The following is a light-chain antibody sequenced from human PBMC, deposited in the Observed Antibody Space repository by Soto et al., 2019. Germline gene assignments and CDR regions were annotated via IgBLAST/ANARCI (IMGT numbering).Light chain of an antibody. J-gene: IGLJ2*01. Sequence: QSVLTQPPSVSGAPGQWVTISCTGSSSNLGAGYDVHWYQQLPGTAPKLIIYAIANRPAGVPDRFSGSKSGTSASLAITGLPADDAADYYCCSYEGTSTPLFGGGTKLTVL. V-gene: IGLV1-40*01. CDR2: AIA. CDR1: SSNLGAGYD. CDR3: CSYEGTSTPL.